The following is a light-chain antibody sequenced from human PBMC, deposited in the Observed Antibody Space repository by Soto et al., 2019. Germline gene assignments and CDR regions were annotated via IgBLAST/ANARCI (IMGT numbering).Light chain of an antibody. CDR3: SSYAGSNNLI. CDR2: EVT. Sequence: QSVLTQPPSASGSLGQSVTISCTGTSSDIGGYKYVSWYQQHPGKAPKLMIYEVTKRPSGVPDRFSASKSGNTASLTVSGLQAEDEADYYCSSYAGSNNLIFGTGTKVTLL. CDR1: SSDIGGYKY. J-gene: IGLJ1*01. V-gene: IGLV2-8*01.